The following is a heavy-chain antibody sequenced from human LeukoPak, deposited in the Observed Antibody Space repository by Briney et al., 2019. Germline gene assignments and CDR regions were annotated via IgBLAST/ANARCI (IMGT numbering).Heavy chain of an antibody. V-gene: IGHV1-18*01. Sequence: ASVKVSCKASGYTFTSYGISWVRQAPGQGLEWMGWISAYNGNTNYAQKLQGRVTMTTDTSTSTAYMELRSLRSDDTAVYYCARAPYYYGLTYYFDYWGQGTLVTVSS. D-gene: IGHD3-10*01. CDR1: GYTFTSYG. CDR2: ISAYNGNT. CDR3: ARAPYYYGLTYYFDY. J-gene: IGHJ4*02.